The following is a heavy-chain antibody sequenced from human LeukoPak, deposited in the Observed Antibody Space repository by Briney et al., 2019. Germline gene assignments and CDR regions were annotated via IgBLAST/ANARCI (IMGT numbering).Heavy chain of an antibody. V-gene: IGHV4-31*03. D-gene: IGHD6-13*01. CDR2: IYYSGST. Sequence: SQTLSFTCTVSGGSISSGGYYWSWIRQHPGKGLEWIGYIYYSGSTYYNPSLKSRVTISVDTSENQFSLKLSSVTAADTAVYYCASHFENEYSRAFDPWGQGTLVTVSS. CDR1: GGSISSGGYY. CDR3: ASHFENEYSRAFDP. J-gene: IGHJ5*02.